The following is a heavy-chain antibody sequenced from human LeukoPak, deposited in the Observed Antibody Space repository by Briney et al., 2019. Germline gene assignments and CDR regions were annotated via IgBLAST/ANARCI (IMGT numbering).Heavy chain of an antibody. V-gene: IGHV3-23*01. D-gene: IGHD3-16*01. Sequence: PGGSLRLSCAASGFTFDDHGMNWVRQAPGKGLEWVSAISGSGGSTYCADSVKGRFTISRDNSKNTLYLQMNSLRAEDTAVYYCAKGGKGSYWGQGTLVTVSS. CDR1: GFTFDDHG. CDR3: AKGGKGSY. CDR2: ISGSGGST. J-gene: IGHJ4*02.